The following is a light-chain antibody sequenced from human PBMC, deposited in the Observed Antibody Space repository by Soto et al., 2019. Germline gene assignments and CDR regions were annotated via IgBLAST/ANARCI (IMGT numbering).Light chain of an antibody. CDR1: SSDVGGYNY. J-gene: IGLJ2*01. CDR2: DVS. V-gene: IGLV2-14*01. CDR3: SSYTSISTLVV. Sequence: QSALTHPASVSGSPGQSITISCTGTSSDVGGYNYVSWYQQHQGKAPKLMIYDVSNRPSGVSNRFSGSKSGNTASLTISGLQAEYEAEYYYSSYTSISTLVVFGGGTKLTVL.